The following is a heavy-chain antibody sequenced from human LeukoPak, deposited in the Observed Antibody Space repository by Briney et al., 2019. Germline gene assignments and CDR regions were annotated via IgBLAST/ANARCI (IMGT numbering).Heavy chain of an antibody. Sequence: GGSLRLSCTASGFNFRNAWMCWVRQAPGKGLEWVSAISGSGGSTYYADSVKGRFTISRDNSKNTLYLQMNSLRAEDTAVYYCAKDLAVGANYYFDYWGQGTLVTVSS. V-gene: IGHV3-23*01. CDR3: AKDLAVGANYYFDY. J-gene: IGHJ4*02. D-gene: IGHD1-26*01. CDR1: GFNFRNAW. CDR2: ISGSGGST.